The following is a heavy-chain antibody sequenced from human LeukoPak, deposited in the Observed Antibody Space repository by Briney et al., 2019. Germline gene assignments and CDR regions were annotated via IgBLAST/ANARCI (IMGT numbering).Heavy chain of an antibody. V-gene: IGHV3-48*04. Sequence: PGGSLRLSCAASGFTFSSYSMNWVRQAPGKGLEWVSYISSSSSTIYYADSVKGRFTISRDNAKNSLYLQMNSLRAEDTAVYYCARDHYDFWSGYSAFDIWGQGTMVTVSS. CDR2: ISSSSSTI. CDR3: ARDHYDFWSGYSAFDI. D-gene: IGHD3-3*01. CDR1: GFTFSSYS. J-gene: IGHJ3*02.